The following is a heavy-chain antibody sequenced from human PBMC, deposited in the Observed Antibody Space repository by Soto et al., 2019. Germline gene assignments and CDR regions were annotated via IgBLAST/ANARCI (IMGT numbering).Heavy chain of an antibody. J-gene: IGHJ4*02. Sequence: EVQLVESGGGLVQPGGSLRLSCAASGLSFSDHYMDWVRQAPGKGLEWVGRIRKKANNYTTEYAASVKGRFSISRDDSKNSLYLQMNSLKTEDTAVYYCARALYGSESYFFDYWGQGTLVPVSS. CDR1: GLSFSDHY. D-gene: IGHD3-10*01. CDR2: IRKKANNYTT. CDR3: ARALYGSESYFFDY. V-gene: IGHV3-72*01.